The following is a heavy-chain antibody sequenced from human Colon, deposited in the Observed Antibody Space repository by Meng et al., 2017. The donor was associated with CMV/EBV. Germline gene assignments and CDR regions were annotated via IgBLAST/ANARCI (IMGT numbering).Heavy chain of an antibody. CDR2: IYHSGST. CDR3: AGIGTANWFDP. CDR1: GYSISSGYY. Sequence: SETLSLTCTVSGYSISSGYYWGWIRQPPGKGLEWIGSIYHSGSTYYNPSLKSRVTISVDTSKNQFSLKLSSVTAADTAVYYCAGIGTANWFDPWGQGTLVTVSS. D-gene: IGHD1-26*01. J-gene: IGHJ5*02. V-gene: IGHV4-38-2*02.